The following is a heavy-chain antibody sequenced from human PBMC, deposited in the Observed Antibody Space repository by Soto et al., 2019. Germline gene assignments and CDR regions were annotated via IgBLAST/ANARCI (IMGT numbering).Heavy chain of an antibody. D-gene: IGHD6-19*01. Sequence: PGGSLRLSCAASGFTFGGSAMHWVRQASGKGLEWVGHIRSKTNSYATAYAESVKGRFTISRDDSMYTAYLQMNSLKTEDTAVYFCTRQTDAVQWLVVPTDYNFDYWGQGTLVTVSS. J-gene: IGHJ4*02. CDR3: TRQTDAVQWLVVPTDYNFDY. CDR1: GFTFGGSA. V-gene: IGHV3-73*01. CDR2: IRSKTNSYAT.